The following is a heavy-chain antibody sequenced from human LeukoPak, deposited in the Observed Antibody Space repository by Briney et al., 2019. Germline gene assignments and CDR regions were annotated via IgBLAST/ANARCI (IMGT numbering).Heavy chain of an antibody. CDR2: ISTDGSRP. D-gene: IGHD2-15*01. V-gene: IGHV3-74*01. Sequence: GGSLRLSCAASGFTFSSHWMHWVRQAPGKGLVWVSGISTDGSRPRYADSVNGRFTISRDNTKNTLYLQMNSLRAEDTAVYFCVRDGQGSTPLDYWGQGTLVTVSS. J-gene: IGHJ4*02. CDR3: VRDGQGSTPLDY. CDR1: GFTFSSHW.